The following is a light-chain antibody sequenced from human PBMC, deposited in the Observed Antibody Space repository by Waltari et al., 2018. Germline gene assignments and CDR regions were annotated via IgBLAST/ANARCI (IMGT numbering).Light chain of an antibody. V-gene: IGKV3-20*01. CDR2: HAS. Sequence: EVVLTQSPGTLSLSPGEGATLSCRASPSISHYLAWYQQKPGQAPRLLIYHASSRATGIPDRFSGSGSGTDFSLTISRLEPEDFAVYYCQHYVNMPATFGQGTKVEIK. CDR1: PSISHY. CDR3: QHYVNMPAT. J-gene: IGKJ1*01.